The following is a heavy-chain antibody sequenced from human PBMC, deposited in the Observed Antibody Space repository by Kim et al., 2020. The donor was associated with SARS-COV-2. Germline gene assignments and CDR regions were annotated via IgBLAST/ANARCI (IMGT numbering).Heavy chain of an antibody. Sequence: IYAQKFQGRVTMTEDTSTDTAYMELSSLRSEDTAVYYCATSPTAAGDFDYWGQGTLVTVSS. V-gene: IGHV1-24*01. D-gene: IGHD6-13*01. CDR3: ATSPTAAGDFDY. J-gene: IGHJ4*02.